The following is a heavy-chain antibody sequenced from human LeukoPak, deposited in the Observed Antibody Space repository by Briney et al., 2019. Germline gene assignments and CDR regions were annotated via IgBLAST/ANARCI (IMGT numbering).Heavy chain of an antibody. V-gene: IGHV1-2*06. CDR3: ARLYCSGGSCHDY. Sequence: ASVKVSCKASGYTFTGYYMHWVRQAPGQGLEWMGRINPNSGGTNYAQKFQGRVTMTRDTSISTAYMELSRLRYDDTAVYYCARLYCSGGSCHDYWGQGTLVTVSS. CDR2: INPNSGGT. D-gene: IGHD2-15*01. J-gene: IGHJ4*02. CDR1: GYTFTGYY.